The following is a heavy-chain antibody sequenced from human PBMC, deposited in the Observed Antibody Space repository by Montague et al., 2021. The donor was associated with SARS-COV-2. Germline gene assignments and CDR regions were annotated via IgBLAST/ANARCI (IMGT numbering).Heavy chain of an antibody. CDR2: IYYSRST. CDR1: GGSISTSSYY. Sequence: SETLSLTCTVSGGSISTSSYYWGWIRQPPGKGLEWIVSIYYSRSTYYNPSLQSRVTISVYTSKNPFSLKLSSVTAADTAVYYCARDLNEHSSPGGFDYWGQGTLVTVSS. CDR3: ARDLNEHSSPGGFDY. J-gene: IGHJ4*02. D-gene: IGHD6-6*01. V-gene: IGHV4-39*07.